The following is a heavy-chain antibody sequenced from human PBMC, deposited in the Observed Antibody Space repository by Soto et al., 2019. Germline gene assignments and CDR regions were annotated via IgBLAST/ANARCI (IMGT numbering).Heavy chain of an antibody. J-gene: IGHJ6*02. CDR2: ITHSGST. D-gene: IGHD6-19*01. CDR3: ARGIAVAGYSKDYYYGIDV. Sequence: PSETLSLTCAVYGGSFSGYYWIWIRQPPGKGLEWIGEITHSGSTNYNPSLKSRVTISVDTSKTQFSLKLTSVTAADTAVYYCARGIAVAGYSKDYYYGIDVRAQRTAVTGSS. CDR1: GGSFSGYY. V-gene: IGHV4-34*01.